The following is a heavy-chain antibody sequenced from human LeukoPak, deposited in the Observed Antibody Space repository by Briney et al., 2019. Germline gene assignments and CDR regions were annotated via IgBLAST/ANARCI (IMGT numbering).Heavy chain of an antibody. Sequence: GGSLRLSCAAPRFTFSSYSMNWVRQAPGKGLEWVSGISPSGDITYYADSVKGRFTISRDNSKYTLYLEVISLTAEDTAVYYCAKDDAWLRFGEWSQGTLVTVSS. V-gene: IGHV3-23*01. CDR1: RFTFSSYS. CDR3: AKDDAWLRFGE. J-gene: IGHJ4*02. CDR2: ISPSGDIT. D-gene: IGHD3-10*01.